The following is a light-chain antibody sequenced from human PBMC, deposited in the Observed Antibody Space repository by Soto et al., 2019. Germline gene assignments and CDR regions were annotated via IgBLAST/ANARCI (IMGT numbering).Light chain of an antibody. Sequence: DIVLTQSPGTLSLSPGERATLSCRASQSVSSNYLAWYQQKTGLAPRLLIYGASSRATGIPDRFSGSGSGTDLNLTISRLEPEDFAVYYCQHYGRSAYAFGQGTTLEIK. CDR1: QSVSSNY. V-gene: IGKV3-20*01. CDR3: QHYGRSAYA. CDR2: GAS. J-gene: IGKJ2*01.